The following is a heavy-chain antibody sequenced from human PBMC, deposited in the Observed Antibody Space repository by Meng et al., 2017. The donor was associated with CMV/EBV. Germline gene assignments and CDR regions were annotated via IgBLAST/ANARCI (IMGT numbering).Heavy chain of an antibody. CDR2: INGDGDST. CDR3: ARAYSSSLHYAMDV. D-gene: IGHD5-12*01. V-gene: IGHV3-43*01. CDR1: GFTFADYT. J-gene: IGHJ6*02. Sequence: GGSLRLSCAASGFTFADYTIHWVRQAPGKGLEWVSLINGDGDSTFYTGSVKGRFTVSRDNSKNSLYLQMDSLRTEDTAVYYCARAYSSSLHYAMDVWGQGTMVTVSS.